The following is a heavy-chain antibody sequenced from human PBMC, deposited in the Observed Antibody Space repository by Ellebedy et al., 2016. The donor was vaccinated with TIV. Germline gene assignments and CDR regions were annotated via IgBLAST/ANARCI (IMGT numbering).Heavy chain of an antibody. CDR2: IIHTGST. V-gene: IGHV4-34*01. J-gene: IGHJ6*02. CDR1: GGSFSDYC. CDR3: ARGPRAIAAANYYYNYNGMDV. D-gene: IGHD6-25*01. Sequence: SETLSLTCAIYGGSFSDYCWSWVRQPPGKGLEWIGEIIHTGSTNYNPSLMNRVSISVDTSKNQFSLKLRSVTAADAAVYFCARGPRAIAAANYYYNYNGMDVWGQGTTVTVSS.